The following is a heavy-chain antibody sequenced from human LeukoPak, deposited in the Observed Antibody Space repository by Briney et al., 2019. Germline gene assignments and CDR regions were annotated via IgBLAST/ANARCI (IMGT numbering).Heavy chain of an antibody. V-gene: IGHV1-46*01. J-gene: IGHJ5*02. CDR2: INPSGGST. Sequence: GASVKVSCKASGYTFTSYYMHWVRQAPGQGLEWMGIINPSGGSTSYAQKFQGRVTMTRDTSTSTVYMELSSLRSEDTAVYYCARDGGQSYDILTGYYNNDWFDPWGQGTLVTVSS. D-gene: IGHD3-9*01. CDR3: ARDGGQSYDILTGYYNNDWFDP. CDR1: GYTFTSYY.